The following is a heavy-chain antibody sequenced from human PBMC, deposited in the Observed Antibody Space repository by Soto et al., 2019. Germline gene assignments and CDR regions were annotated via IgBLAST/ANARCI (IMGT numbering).Heavy chain of an antibody. CDR3: AHSDAGELVAGKVHWFDP. CDR2: IYWDDDK. J-gene: IGHJ5*02. V-gene: IGHV2-5*02. D-gene: IGHD6-19*01. CDR1: GFSLRTSGVS. Sequence: QITLKESGPTLVNPTQTLTLTCTFSGFSLRTSGVSVGWIRQPPGKALEWLALIYWDDDKRYSPSLKNRLTITKDTSKNQVVLTMTNMDPVDTATYYCAHSDAGELVAGKVHWFDPWGQGTLVTVSS.